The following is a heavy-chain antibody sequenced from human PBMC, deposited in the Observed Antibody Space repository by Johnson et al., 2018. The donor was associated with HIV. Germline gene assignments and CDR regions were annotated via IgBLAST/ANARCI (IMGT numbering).Heavy chain of an antibody. CDR1: GFTVSSNY. CDR3: ATGSPTVTTNAFDI. V-gene: IGHV3-66*01. Sequence: VESGGGLVQPGGSLRLSCAASGFTVSSNYMSWVRQAPGKGLEWVSVIYSGGSTYYADSVKGRFTISRDNSKNTLYLQMNSLRAEDTAVYYCATGSPTVTTNAFDIWGQGTMVTVSS. D-gene: IGHD4-17*01. CDR2: IYSGGST. J-gene: IGHJ3*02.